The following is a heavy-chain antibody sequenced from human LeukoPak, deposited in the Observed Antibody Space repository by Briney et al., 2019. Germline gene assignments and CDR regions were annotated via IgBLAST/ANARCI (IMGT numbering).Heavy chain of an antibody. Sequence: SETLSLTCAVSGDSISPYYWSWIRQPPGKGLGWIGYIYSSGTTNNNPSLRSRVTISLDTSKNQFSLRLSSVTAADTALYYCARVRNYPDAFDIWSHGTMVTVSS. CDR1: GDSISPYY. D-gene: IGHD3-16*02. V-gene: IGHV4-59*01. CDR2: IYSSGTT. CDR3: ARVRNYPDAFDI. J-gene: IGHJ3*02.